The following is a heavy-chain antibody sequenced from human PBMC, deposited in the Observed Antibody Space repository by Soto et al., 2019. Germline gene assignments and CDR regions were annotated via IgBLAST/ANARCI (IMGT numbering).Heavy chain of an antibody. CDR1: GFSLSNARMG. D-gene: IGHD6-13*01. CDR2: IFSNDEK. V-gene: IGHV2-26*01. CDR3: ARLSNIIAAAGRSWFDP. Sequence: GSGPTLVNPTETLTLTCTVSGFSLSNARMGVSWIRQPPGKALEWLAHIFSNDEKSYSTSLKSRLTISKDTSKSQVVLTMTNMDPVDTATYYCARLSNIIAAAGRSWFDPWGQGTLVTVSS. J-gene: IGHJ5*02.